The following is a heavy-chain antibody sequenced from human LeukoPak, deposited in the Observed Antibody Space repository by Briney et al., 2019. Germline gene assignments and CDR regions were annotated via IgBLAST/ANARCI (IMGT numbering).Heavy chain of an antibody. CDR2: IYYSGST. CDR3: ARAGGSGLIDY. D-gene: IGHD5-12*01. CDR1: GDSISNTGYY. J-gene: IGHJ4*02. V-gene: IGHV4-39*07. Sequence: PSETLSLTCSVSGDSISNTGYYWVWIRQPPGRGLAWIGNIYYSGSTYYNPSLRSRVTISLDTSKNQFSVKLNYVTAEDTAVYYCARAGGSGLIDYWGQGILVTVSS.